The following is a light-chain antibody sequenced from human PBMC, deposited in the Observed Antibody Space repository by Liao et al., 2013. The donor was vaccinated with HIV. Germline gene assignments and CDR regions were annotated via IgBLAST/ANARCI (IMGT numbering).Light chain of an antibody. CDR3: QVWDSSSDHPVV. CDR2: YDT. J-gene: IGLJ2*01. CDR1: NIGSKG. V-gene: IGLV3-21*01. Sequence: SYELTQPPSVSVAPGKTATIPCGGNNIGSKGVHWYQQKPGQAPVVVIFYDTDRPSVIPERISGSNSGNTATLTISRVGAGDEADYYCQVWDSSSDHPVVFGGGTKLTVL.